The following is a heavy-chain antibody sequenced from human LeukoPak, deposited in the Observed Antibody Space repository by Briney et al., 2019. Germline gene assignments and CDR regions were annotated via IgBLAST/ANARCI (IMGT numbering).Heavy chain of an antibody. CDR3: ASRRIDGYNIDAFDI. J-gene: IGHJ3*02. V-gene: IGHV4-38-2*01. CDR1: GYSISSGYY. CDR2: IYHSGST. D-gene: IGHD5-24*01. Sequence: PSETLSLTCAVSGYSISSGYYWGWIRQPPGKGLEWIGSIYHSGSTYYNPSLKSRVTISVDTSKNQFSLKLSCVTAADTAVYYCASRRIDGYNIDAFDIWGQGTMFTVSS.